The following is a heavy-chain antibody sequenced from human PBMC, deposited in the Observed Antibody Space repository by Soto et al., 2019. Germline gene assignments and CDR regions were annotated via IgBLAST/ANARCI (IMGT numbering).Heavy chain of an antibody. CDR2: ISWNSGSI. D-gene: IGHD2-2*01. CDR1: GFTFDDYA. Sequence: GGSLRLSCAASGFTFDDYAMHWVRQAPGKGLEWVSGISWNSGSIGYADSVKGRFTISRDNAKNSLYLQMNSLRAEDTALYYCAKDWSAAAWDAFDIWGQGTMVTVSS. CDR3: AKDWSAAAWDAFDI. J-gene: IGHJ3*02. V-gene: IGHV3-9*01.